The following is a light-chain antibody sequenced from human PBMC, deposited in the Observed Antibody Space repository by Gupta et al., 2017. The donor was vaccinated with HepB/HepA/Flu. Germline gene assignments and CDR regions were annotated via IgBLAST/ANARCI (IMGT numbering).Light chain of an antibody. V-gene: IGLV2-14*01. Sequence: QSALTHPGPGSWAPGPSITISCTRTSSDVGGYNYVSWYQQHPGKAPKLMIYDVSHRPSGVSNRFSGSKSGNTASLTISGLQAEDEADYYCSSYTNSNTRVFGGGTKLTVL. J-gene: IGLJ3*02. CDR3: SSYTNSNTRV. CDR1: SSDVGGYNY. CDR2: DVS.